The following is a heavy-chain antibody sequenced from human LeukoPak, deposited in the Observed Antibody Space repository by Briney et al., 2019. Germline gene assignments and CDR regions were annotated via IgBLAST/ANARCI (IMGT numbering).Heavy chain of an antibody. D-gene: IGHD6-13*01. CDR3: AKDSSPYSSSWYGDY. V-gene: IGHV3-23*01. Sequence: GGSLRLSCAASGFTFSSYAMRWVRQAPGKGLEWVSAISGSGGSTYYADSVKGRFTISRDNSKNPLYQQMNSLRAEDTAVYYCAKDSSPYSSSWYGDYWGQGTLVTVSS. CDR2: ISGSGGST. J-gene: IGHJ4*02. CDR1: GFTFSSYA.